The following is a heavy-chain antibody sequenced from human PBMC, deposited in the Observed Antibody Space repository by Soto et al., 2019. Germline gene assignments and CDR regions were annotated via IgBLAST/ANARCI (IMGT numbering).Heavy chain of an antibody. D-gene: IGHD6-13*01. CDR3: ARLDGSRRFFDS. CDR1: GYSFSIYR. CDR2: IYPVDSDT. V-gene: IGHV5-51*01. J-gene: IGHJ4*02. Sequence: PGESLKISGKGSGYSFSIYRIAWVRQMPGKGLEWMTIIYPVDSDTRYSPSFQGQVTISVDKSISTAYLQWSSLKASDTAMYYCARLDGSRRFFDSWGQGTLVTVSS.